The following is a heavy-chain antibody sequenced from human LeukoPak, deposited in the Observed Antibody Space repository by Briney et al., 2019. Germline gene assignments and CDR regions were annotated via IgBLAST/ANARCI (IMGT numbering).Heavy chain of an antibody. J-gene: IGHJ3*02. CDR2: VNPNSGGT. CDR3: ARRGVAVAGTEDAFDI. Sequence: ASVKVSCKASGYTFTGYYMHWVRQAPGQGLEWMGWVNPNSGGTNYAQKFQGRVTMTRDTSISTAYMELSRLRSEDTAVYYCARRGVAVAGTEDAFDIWGQGTMVTVSS. D-gene: IGHD6-19*01. V-gene: IGHV1-2*02. CDR1: GYTFTGYY.